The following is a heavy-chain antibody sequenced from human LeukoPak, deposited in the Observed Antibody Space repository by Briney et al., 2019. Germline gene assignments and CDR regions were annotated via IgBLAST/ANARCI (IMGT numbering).Heavy chain of an antibody. V-gene: IGHV3-20*04. CDR1: GFTFEDYG. CDR2: INWNGVRE. Sequence: GGSLRLSCTASGFTFEDYGMGWVRQGPGKGLEWVSGINWNGVREGYANSVKGRFTISRDNAEKSLYLQMNSLKVEDTGFYYCARGHDSSGFHAFDPWGQGTLVTVSS. J-gene: IGHJ5*02. D-gene: IGHD3-22*01. CDR3: ARGHDSSGFHAFDP.